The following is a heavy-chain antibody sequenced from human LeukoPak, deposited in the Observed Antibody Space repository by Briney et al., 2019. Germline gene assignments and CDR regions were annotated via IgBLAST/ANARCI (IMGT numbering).Heavy chain of an antibody. D-gene: IGHD1-1*01. CDR3: AEDQQLEPFHY. V-gene: IGHV3-30*02. CDR1: GLTFSNYG. J-gene: IGHJ4*02. CDR2: IQFDGGDI. Sequence: GGSLRLSCAASGLTFSNYGMHWVRQAPGKGLEWVAFIQFDGGDIFYTDSVKGRFTISRDNSKNTLFLQMSSLRTDDTAMYYCAEDQQLEPFHYWGRGTLVTVSS.